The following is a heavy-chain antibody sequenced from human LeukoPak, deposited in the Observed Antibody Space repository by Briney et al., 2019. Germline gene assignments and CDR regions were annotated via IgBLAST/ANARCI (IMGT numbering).Heavy chain of an antibody. CDR3: ARTKGHIVVVPAAPRGWFDP. J-gene: IGHJ5*02. Sequence: PGGSLRLSCAASGFTFSDCYMSWIRQAPGKGLEWVSYISSSGSTIYYADSVKGRFTISRDNAKNSLYLQMNSLRAEDTAVYYCARTKGHIVVVPAAPRGWFDPWGQGTLVTVSS. D-gene: IGHD2-2*01. CDR1: GFTFSDCY. V-gene: IGHV3-11*04. CDR2: ISSSGSTI.